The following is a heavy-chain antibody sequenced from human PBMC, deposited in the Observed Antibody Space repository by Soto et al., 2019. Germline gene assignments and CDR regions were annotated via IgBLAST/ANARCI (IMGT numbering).Heavy chain of an antibody. D-gene: IGHD3-22*01. CDR1: GSSISSYY. CDR3: SRERYYYDSSGYYWFDP. Sequence: SETLSLTCTVSGSSISSYYWSWIRQPAGKGLEWIGRCYTSGGANYNPSLKSRGTMSVDTSKNQFSRKLSSVTAADTAVYYCSRERYYYDSSGYYWFDPWGQGTLVTVSS. CDR2: CYTSGGA. J-gene: IGHJ5*02. V-gene: IGHV4-4*07.